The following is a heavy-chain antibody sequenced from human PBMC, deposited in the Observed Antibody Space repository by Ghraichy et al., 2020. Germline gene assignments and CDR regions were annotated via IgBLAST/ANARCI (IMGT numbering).Heavy chain of an antibody. CDR3: ARGYCSGGSCYYYYGMDV. J-gene: IGHJ6*02. D-gene: IGHD2-15*01. V-gene: IGHV4-39*01. CDR1: GGSISSSSYY. Sequence: SETLSLTCTVSGGSISSSSYYWGWIRQPPGKGLEWIGSIYYSGSTYYNPSLKSRVTISVDTSKNQFSLKLSSVTAADTAVYYCARGYCSGGSCYYYYGMDVWGQGTTVTVSS. CDR2: IYYSGST.